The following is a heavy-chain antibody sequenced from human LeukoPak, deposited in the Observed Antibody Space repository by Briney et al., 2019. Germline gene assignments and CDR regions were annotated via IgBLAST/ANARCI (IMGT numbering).Heavy chain of an antibody. V-gene: IGHV3-48*01. J-gene: IGHJ4*02. D-gene: IGHD3/OR15-3a*01. CDR3: ARERRAGTSYYFDY. CDR1: GFTFSSYS. Sequence: GGSLRLSCSASGFTFSSYSMNWVRQAPGKGLEWTSYIGTSGTIYYADSVTGRFTISRDNAKSSLFLQMNSLRAEDTAVYYCARERRAGTSYYFDYWGQGTLVTVSS. CDR2: IGTSGTI.